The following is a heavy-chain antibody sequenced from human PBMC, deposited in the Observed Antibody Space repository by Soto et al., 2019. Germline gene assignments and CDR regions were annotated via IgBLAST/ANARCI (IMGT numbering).Heavy chain of an antibody. D-gene: IGHD3-10*02. CDR3: VSECSGTYYSGYSFDF. Sequence: PSETLSLTCAVSGGSISSGGYSWSWIRQPPGKGLEWIGGIYHSGSTYYNPSLKSRVTISVDTSKNQFSLELTSVTAADTALYYCVSECSGTYYSGYSFDFWSQGSLVTVAS. CDR2: IYHSGST. J-gene: IGHJ4*02. CDR1: GGSISSGGYS. V-gene: IGHV4-30-2*01.